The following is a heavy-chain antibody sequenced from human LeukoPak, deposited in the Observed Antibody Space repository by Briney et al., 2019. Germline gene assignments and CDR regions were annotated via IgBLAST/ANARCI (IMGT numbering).Heavy chain of an antibody. V-gene: IGHV3-30*18. CDR1: GFTFSSSG. CDR3: AKDRSTTWAFDY. D-gene: IGHD1-14*01. CDR2: MSYDGGRK. J-gene: IGHJ4*02. Sequence: GRSLRLSCAASGFTFSSSGMHWVRQAPGKGLAWVSFMSYDGGRKYYADSVKGRFTISRDNSKDTLYLQMNSLTADDTAVYYCAKDRSTTWAFDYWGPGTLVTVSS.